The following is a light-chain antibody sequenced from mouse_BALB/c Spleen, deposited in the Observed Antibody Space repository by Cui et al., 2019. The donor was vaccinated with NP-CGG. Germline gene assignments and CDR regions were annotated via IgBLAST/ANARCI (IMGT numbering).Light chain of an antibody. V-gene: IGLV1*01. Sequence: HAVVTQDSALTTSPGEKVTLTCRSSTGAVTTSNYANWIQEKPDHLFTGLIGGTNNRPPGVPARFSGSLIGDKAALTITGAQTEDEAIYFCALWYSNHWVFGGGTKLTVL. J-gene: IGLJ1*01. CDR2: GTN. CDR1: TGAVTTSNY. CDR3: ALWYSNHWV.